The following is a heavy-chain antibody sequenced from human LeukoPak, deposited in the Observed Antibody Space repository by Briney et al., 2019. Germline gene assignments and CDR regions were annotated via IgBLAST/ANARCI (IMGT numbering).Heavy chain of an antibody. Sequence: SVKDSCKASGYTYTSYYMHWVRQAPGQGLEWMGIINPSGGSTSYAQKFQGRVTMTRDTSTSTVYMELSSLRSEDTAVYYCARAKGYGSGSSGHDYWGQGALVTVSS. V-gene: IGHV1-46*01. CDR3: ARAKGYGSGSSGHDY. CDR2: INPSGGST. CDR1: GYTYTSYY. D-gene: IGHD3-10*01. J-gene: IGHJ4*02.